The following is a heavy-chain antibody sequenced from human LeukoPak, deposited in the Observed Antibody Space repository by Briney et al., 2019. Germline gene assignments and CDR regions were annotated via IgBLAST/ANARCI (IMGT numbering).Heavy chain of an antibody. CDR1: GYTFTTYA. Sequence: ASVKVSCKASGYTFTTYAMNWVRQAPGQGLEWMGWINPNSGDTNYAQKFQGWVTMTRDTSISTAYMEVSRLRSDDTAVYYCARSSVPNWIDPWGQGTLVTVSS. V-gene: IGHV1-2*04. CDR2: INPNSGDT. CDR3: ARSSVPNWIDP. D-gene: IGHD6-6*01. J-gene: IGHJ5*02.